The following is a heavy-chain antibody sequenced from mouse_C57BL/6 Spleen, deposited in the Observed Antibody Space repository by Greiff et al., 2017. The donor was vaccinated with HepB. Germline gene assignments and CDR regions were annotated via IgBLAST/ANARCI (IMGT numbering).Heavy chain of an antibody. CDR1: GYSITSGYY. CDR3: ASYDFLFDY. J-gene: IGHJ2*01. Sequence: EVQLKESGPGLVKPSQSLSLTCSVTGYSITSGYYWNWIRQFPGNKLEWMGYISYDGSNNYNPTLKNRISITRDTSKNQFFLKLNSVTTEDTATYYCASYDFLFDYWGQGTTLTVSS. D-gene: IGHD2-4*01. CDR2: ISYDGSN. V-gene: IGHV3-6*01.